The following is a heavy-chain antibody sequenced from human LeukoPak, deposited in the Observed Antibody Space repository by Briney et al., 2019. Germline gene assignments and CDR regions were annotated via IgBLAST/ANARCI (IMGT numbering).Heavy chain of an antibody. J-gene: IGHJ3*02. D-gene: IGHD3-22*01. CDR2: INPSGGST. V-gene: IGHV1-46*01. CDR3: ARSAGYYDSSGYHDAFDI. Sequence: ASVKVSCKASGYTFTSYYMHWVRQAPGQGLEWMGIINPSGGSTSYAQKFQGRVTMTRDMSTSTVYMELSSLRSEDTAVYYCARSAGYYDSSGYHDAFDIWAKGQWSPSLQ. CDR1: GYTFTSYY.